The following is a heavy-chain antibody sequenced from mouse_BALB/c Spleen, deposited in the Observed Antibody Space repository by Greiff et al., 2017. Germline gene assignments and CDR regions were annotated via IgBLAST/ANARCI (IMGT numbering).Heavy chain of an antibody. Sequence: QVQLQQSAAELARPGASVKMSCKASGYTFTSYTMHWVKQRPGQGLEWIGYINPSSGYTEYNQKFKDKTTLTADKSSSTAYMQLSSLTSEDSAVYYCARRGYGYRYAIDYWGQGTSVTVSS. V-gene: IGHV1-4*02. D-gene: IGHD1-2*01. J-gene: IGHJ4*01. CDR2: INPSSGYT. CDR1: GYTFTSYT. CDR3: ARRGYGYRYAIDY.